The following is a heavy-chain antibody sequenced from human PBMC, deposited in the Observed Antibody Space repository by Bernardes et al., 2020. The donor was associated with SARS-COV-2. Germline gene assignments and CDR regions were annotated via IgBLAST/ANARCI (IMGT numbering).Heavy chain of an antibody. J-gene: IGHJ4*02. CDR2: INEHGSYR. D-gene: IGHD3-10*01. CDR3: GRDLSEMADY. CDR1: GFTFSTYW. Sequence: GGSLRLSCAASGFTFSTYWMHWVRQVPGKGLVWVARINEHGSYRDYADSVEGRFTISRDNAKNTLYLQMNSLRAEDTAVYYCGRDLSEMADYWGPGTLVTVSS. V-gene: IGHV3-74*01.